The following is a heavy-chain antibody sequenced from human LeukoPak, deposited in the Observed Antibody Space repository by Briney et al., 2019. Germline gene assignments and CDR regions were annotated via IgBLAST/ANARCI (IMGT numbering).Heavy chain of an antibody. Sequence: GGSLRLSCAASGFTFSSYSMNWVRQAPGKGLEWVSYISSSSSTIYYADSVKGRFTISRDNAKNSLYLQMNSLRAEDTAVYYCAREAYYYDSSGPMGAFDIWGQGTMVTVSS. V-gene: IGHV3-48*04. CDR3: AREAYYYDSSGPMGAFDI. CDR1: GFTFSSYS. D-gene: IGHD3-22*01. CDR2: ISSSSSTI. J-gene: IGHJ3*02.